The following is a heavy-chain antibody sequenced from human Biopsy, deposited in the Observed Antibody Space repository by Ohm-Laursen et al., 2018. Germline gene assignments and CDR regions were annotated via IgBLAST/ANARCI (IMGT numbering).Heavy chain of an antibody. Sequence: SDTLSLTCTVSGDSIRNYYWSWIRQAAGKGLEWIGRIYPGGGTIYNPSLKSRVTMSVDTSKNHFSLNLNSVTAADTAVYYCARRAPSYSGSYWRYFDLWGRGTLVTVSS. CDR3: ARRAPSYSGSYWRYFDL. CDR2: IYPGGGT. CDR1: GDSIRNYY. D-gene: IGHD1-26*01. J-gene: IGHJ2*01. V-gene: IGHV4-4*07.